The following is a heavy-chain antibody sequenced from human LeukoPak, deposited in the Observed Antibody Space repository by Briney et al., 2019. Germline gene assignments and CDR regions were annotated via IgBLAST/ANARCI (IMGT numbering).Heavy chain of an antibody. V-gene: IGHV3-30*02. CDR3: AKDGLERDIVVVPAAIQGGYYYYYMDV. D-gene: IGHD2-2*02. Sequence: GGSLRLSCAASGFTFSSYGMHWVRQAPGKGLEWVAFIRYDGSNKYYADSVKGRFTISRDNSKNTLYLQMNSLRAEDTAVYYCAKDGLERDIVVVPAAIQGGYYYYYMDVWGKGTTVTVSS. CDR1: GFTFSSYG. J-gene: IGHJ6*03. CDR2: IRYDGSNK.